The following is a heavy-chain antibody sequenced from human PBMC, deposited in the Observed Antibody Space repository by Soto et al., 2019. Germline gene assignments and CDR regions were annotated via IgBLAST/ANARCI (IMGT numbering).Heavy chain of an antibody. V-gene: IGHV3-23*01. Sequence: PGGSLRLSCAASGFSFGTFAMNWVRQAPGEGLEWVSSIGGSGTMTHYADSVKGRFTISRDNSKNMVYLQMNTLRAEDTAVYYCVKCDVLKTTSGWWCNWFDPWSQGTLVTVSA. CDR1: GFSFGTFA. J-gene: IGHJ5*02. CDR2: IGGSGTMT. D-gene: IGHD2-21*01. CDR3: VKCDVLKTTSGWWCNWFDP.